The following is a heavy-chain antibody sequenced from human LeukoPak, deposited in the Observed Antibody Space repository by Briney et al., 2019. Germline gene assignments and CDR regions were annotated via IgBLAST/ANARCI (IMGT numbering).Heavy chain of an antibody. V-gene: IGHV3-30*01. CDR2: ISYDGSNK. CDR3: ARDHGRRLSSSPYYYYYMDV. Sequence: GGSPRLSCAASGFTFSSYAMHWVRQAPGKGLEWVAVISYDGSNKYYADSVKGRFTISRDNSKNTLYLQMNSLRAEDTAVYYCARDHGRRLSSSPYYYYYMDVWGKGTTVTVSS. CDR1: GFTFSSYA. J-gene: IGHJ6*03. D-gene: IGHD6-6*01.